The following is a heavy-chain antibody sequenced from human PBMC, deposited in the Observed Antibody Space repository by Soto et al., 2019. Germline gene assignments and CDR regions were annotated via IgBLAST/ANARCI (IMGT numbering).Heavy chain of an antibody. V-gene: IGHV3-30*18. CDR1: GFTFSTYG. D-gene: IGHD4-17*01. Sequence: QVQLVESGGGVVQPGRSLRLSCAASGFTFSTYGMHWVRQAPGKGLEWVAVISYDGNNKYYADSVKGRFTIARDNSKSTLFLQMDSLRAEDTAVYYCAKDHLPSTVTTPCYWGQGTLVTVSS. J-gene: IGHJ4*02. CDR3: AKDHLPSTVTTPCY. CDR2: ISYDGNNK.